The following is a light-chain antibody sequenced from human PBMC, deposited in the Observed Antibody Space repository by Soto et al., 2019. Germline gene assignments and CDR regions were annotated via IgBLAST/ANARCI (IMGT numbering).Light chain of an antibody. Sequence: EIVLTQSPATLSLSPGERATLYCRASQSVSNYLAWYQHKPGQAPRLLIYTASSRATGIPARFSGSGSETDFTLTISSLEPEDFAVYYCQQRSTWPPWTFGQGTKVEVK. CDR3: QQRSTWPPWT. V-gene: IGKV3-11*01. CDR2: TAS. CDR1: QSVSNY. J-gene: IGKJ1*01.